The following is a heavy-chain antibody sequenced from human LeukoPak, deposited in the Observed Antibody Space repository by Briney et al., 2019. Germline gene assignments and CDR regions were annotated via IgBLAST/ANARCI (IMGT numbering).Heavy chain of an antibody. V-gene: IGHV3-7*01. D-gene: IGHD6-13*01. Sequence: GGSLRLSCAASGVSFRGHWMSWVRQAPGEGLEWLANIKPDGSERRYVDSVKGRFTISRDDAKNSVYLEMNSLRVEDMAVYYCARERWTASGYYFDYWGQGTLVTVSS. J-gene: IGHJ4*02. CDR2: IKPDGSER. CDR3: ARERWTASGYYFDY. CDR1: GVSFRGHW.